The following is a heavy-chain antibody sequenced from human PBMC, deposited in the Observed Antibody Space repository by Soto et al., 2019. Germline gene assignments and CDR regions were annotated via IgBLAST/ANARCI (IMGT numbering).Heavy chain of an antibody. D-gene: IGHD1-1*01. V-gene: IGHV3-23*01. CDR1: GFTFSSYA. J-gene: IGHJ4*02. CDR2: LSGSGGST. Sequence: GGSLRLSCAASGFTFSSYAMSWVRQAPGKGLEWVSALSGSGGSTYYADSVKGRFTISRDNSKNTLYLQMNSLRAEDTAVYYCSKNWLVWPPTGPYYFDYWGQGTLVTVSS. CDR3: SKNWLVWPPTGPYYFDY.